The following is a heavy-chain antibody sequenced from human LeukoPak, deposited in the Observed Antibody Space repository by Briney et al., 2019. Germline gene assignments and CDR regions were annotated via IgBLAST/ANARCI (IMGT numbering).Heavy chain of an antibody. CDR2: IIPIFGTA. CDR3: ARGGAYIWFGELNWFDP. V-gene: IGHV1-69*01. J-gene: IGHJ5*02. Sequence: GASVKVSCKASGGTFSSYAISWVRQAPGRGREWMGGIIPIFGTANYAQKFRGRVTLTADESTSTAYMELSRLRSEDTAVYYCARGGAYIWFGELNWFDPWGQGTLVTVSS. CDR1: GGTFSSYA. D-gene: IGHD3-10*01.